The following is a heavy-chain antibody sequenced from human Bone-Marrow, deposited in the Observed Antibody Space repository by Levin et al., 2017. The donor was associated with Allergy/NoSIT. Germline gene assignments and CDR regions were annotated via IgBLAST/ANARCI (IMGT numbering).Heavy chain of an antibody. V-gene: IGHV4-59*08. CDR3: TRRHGSASYGRDNYFDY. CDR2: IYNSGST. CDR1: GASISNGY. D-gene: IGHD3-10*01. J-gene: IGHJ4*02. Sequence: SETLSLSCTVSGASISNGYWSWIRQPPGKEPEWIGYIYNSGSTNYNPPLEGRVTISVDTSKNQFSLQLSSVTAADTAVYYCTRRHGSASYGRDNYFDYWGPGTLVTVSS.